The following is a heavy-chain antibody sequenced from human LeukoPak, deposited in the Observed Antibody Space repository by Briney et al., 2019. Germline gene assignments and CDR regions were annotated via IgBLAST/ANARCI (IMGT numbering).Heavy chain of an antibody. Sequence: SVKVSCKASGGTFSSYAISWVRQAPGQGLEWMGGIIPIFGTANYAQKFQGRVTVTADESTSTAYMELSSLRSEDTAVYYCARDQLYSSGWHYNDYWGQGTLVTVSS. CDR2: IIPIFGTA. CDR3: ARDQLYSSGWHYNDY. J-gene: IGHJ4*02. CDR1: GGTFSSYA. V-gene: IGHV1-69*01. D-gene: IGHD6-19*01.